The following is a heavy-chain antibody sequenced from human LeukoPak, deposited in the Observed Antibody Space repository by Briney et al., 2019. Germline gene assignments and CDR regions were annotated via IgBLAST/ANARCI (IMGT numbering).Heavy chain of an antibody. D-gene: IGHD3-10*01. Sequence: GESLQISCKASGNSFTNYWISWVRQMPGKGLEWMGRIDPSDSYTNYSPSFQGHVTISVDKSISTAYLQWSSLKASDTAMYYCARRYDSGSTIDQWGQGTLVTVSS. V-gene: IGHV5-10-1*01. J-gene: IGHJ4*02. CDR1: GNSFTNYW. CDR2: IDPSDSYT. CDR3: ARRYDSGSTIDQ.